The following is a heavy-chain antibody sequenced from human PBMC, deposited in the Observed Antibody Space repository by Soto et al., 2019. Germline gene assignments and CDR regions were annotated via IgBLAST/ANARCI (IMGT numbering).Heavy chain of an antibody. V-gene: IGHV3-23*01. D-gene: IGHD1-1*01. CDR1: GFTFSSYA. CDR3: AKFGMATTKRTPPYYTDY. CDR2: ISGSGGGT. J-gene: IGHJ4*02. Sequence: GGSLRLSCAASGFTFSSYAMSWVRQAPGKGLEWVSSISGSGGGTYYADSVKGRFTFSRDNSKNTLYLQMNSLRAEDTAVYYCAKFGMATTKRTPPYYTDYCGQGALATVSS.